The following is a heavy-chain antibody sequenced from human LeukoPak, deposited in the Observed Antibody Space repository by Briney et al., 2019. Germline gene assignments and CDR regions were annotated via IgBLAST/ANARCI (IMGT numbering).Heavy chain of an antibody. V-gene: IGHV4-59*01. D-gene: IGHD4-11*01. CDR1: GGSITNYY. Sequence: SETLSLTCTVSGGSITNYYWTWIRQPPGKRLEWIGYIHYSGSTNYNPSLKSRVTISVGTSKNQFSLKLSSETAADTAVYYCARAPVTYYYYYYMDVWGKGTTVTVSS. CDR3: ARAPVTYYYYYYMDV. J-gene: IGHJ6*03. CDR2: IHYSGST.